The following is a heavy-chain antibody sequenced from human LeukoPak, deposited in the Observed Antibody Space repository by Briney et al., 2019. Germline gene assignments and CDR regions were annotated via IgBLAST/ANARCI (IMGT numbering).Heavy chain of an antibody. D-gene: IGHD5-18*01. CDR2: IYYSGST. J-gene: IGHJ4*02. V-gene: IGHV4-39*01. Sequence: SETLSLTCTVSGGSISSSIYYWGWIRQPPGKGLEWIGSIYYSGSTYYNPSLKSRVTISVDTSKNQFSLKLSSVTAADTAVYYCARLTSLRIQLRGYYFDYWGQGTLVTVSS. CDR3: ARLTSLRIQLRGYYFDY. CDR1: GGSISSSIYY.